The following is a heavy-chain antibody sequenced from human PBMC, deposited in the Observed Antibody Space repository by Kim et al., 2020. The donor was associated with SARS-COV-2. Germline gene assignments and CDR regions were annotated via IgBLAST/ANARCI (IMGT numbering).Heavy chain of an antibody. Sequence: VQGGVTRSRDNSKNTLYLQMNRLRAEDTAVYYCAKDGQDCGGEGPCVFQHWGQGTLVTVSS. V-gene: IGHV3-30*02. J-gene: IGHJ1*01. CDR3: AKDGQDCGGEGPCVFQH. D-gene: IGHD2-21*01.